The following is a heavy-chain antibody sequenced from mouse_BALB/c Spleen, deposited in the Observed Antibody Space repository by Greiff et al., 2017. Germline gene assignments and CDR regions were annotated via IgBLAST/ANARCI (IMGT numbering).Heavy chain of an antibody. CDR1: GFTFSSYA. D-gene: IGHD1-1*01. J-gene: IGHJ3*01. V-gene: IGHV5-6-5*01. CDR3: ARGGSRGAWFAY. CDR2: ISSGGST. Sequence: EVKVVESGGGLVKPGGSLKLSCAASGFTFSSYAMSWVRQTPEKRLEWVASISSGGSTYYPDSVKGRFTISRDNARNILYLQMSSLRSEDTAMYYCARGGSRGAWFAYWGQGTLVTVSA.